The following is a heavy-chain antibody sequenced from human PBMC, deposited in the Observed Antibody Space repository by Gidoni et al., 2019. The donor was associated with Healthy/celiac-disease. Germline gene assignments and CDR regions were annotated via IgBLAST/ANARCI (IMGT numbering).Heavy chain of an antibody. CDR1: GFTFRSYS. CDR3: ARLAMVTEYYYYYGMDV. V-gene: IGHV3-21*01. CDR2: ISSSISYI. D-gene: IGHD5-18*01. J-gene: IGHJ6*02. Sequence: EVQLVESGGGLVKPGGSLRLSCAASGFTFRSYSMNWVRQAPGKGLEWVSSISSSISYIYYADSVKGRFTISRDNAKNSLYLQMNSLRAEDTAVYYCARLAMVTEYYYYYGMDVWGQGTTVTVSS.